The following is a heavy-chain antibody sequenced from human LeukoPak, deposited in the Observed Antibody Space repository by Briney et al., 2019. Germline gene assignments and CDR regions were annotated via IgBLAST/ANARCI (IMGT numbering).Heavy chain of an antibody. CDR2: ISGSGGNT. J-gene: IGHJ4*02. V-gene: IGHV3-23*01. D-gene: IGHD2-2*01. CDR1: GFTFSTYA. CDR3: VKGPKVSVATNYFDH. Sequence: GGSLRLSCAASGFTFSTYAMTWVRQAPGKWLEWVSVISGSGGNTYYADSVKGRFTISRDNSENTLHLQMSSLRAEDTAVYYCVKGPKVSVATNYFDHWGQGTLVTVSS.